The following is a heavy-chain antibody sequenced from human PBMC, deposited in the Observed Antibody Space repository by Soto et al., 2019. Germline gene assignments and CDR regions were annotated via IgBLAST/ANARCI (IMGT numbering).Heavy chain of an antibody. Sequence: QVQLHESGPGLVKPSETLSLTCSVSGGSISGLYWTWVRQPPGRGLGWIGWICYSGTTTYNPSLLRRVTTSVDTPKNPFSLKLSSVTAADTAIFYCARLRNHYFMDVLGKGTNVTVAS. V-gene: IGHV4-59*08. J-gene: IGHJ6*03. CDR2: ICYSGTT. D-gene: IGHD2-15*01. CDR3: ARLRNHYFMDV. CDR1: GGSISGLY.